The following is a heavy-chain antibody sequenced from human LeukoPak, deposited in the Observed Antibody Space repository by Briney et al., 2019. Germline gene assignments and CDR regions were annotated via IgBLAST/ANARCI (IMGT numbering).Heavy chain of an antibody. V-gene: IGHV3-23*01. Sequence: PGGSLRLSCAASGFTFSSYAMSWVRQAPGKGLEWVSAISGSGGSTYYADSVKGRFTISRDNSKNTLYLQMNGLRAEDTAVYYCAKGVFTIFGVVGKANDAFDIWGQGTMVTVSS. D-gene: IGHD3-3*01. J-gene: IGHJ3*02. CDR3: AKGVFTIFGVVGKANDAFDI. CDR2: ISGSGGST. CDR1: GFTFSSYA.